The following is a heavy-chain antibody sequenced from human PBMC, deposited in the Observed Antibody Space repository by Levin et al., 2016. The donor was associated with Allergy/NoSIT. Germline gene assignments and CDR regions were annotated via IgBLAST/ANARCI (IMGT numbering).Heavy chain of an antibody. CDR2: ISYDGSNK. CDR3: ARDGYAFDI. V-gene: IGHV3-30*03. Sequence: SLKISCAASGFTFSSYGMHWVRQAPGKGLEWVAVISYDGSNKYYADSVKGRFTISRDNSKNTLYLQMNSLRAEDTAVYYCARDGYAFDIWGQGTMVTVSS. CDR1: GFTFSSYG. J-gene: IGHJ3*02.